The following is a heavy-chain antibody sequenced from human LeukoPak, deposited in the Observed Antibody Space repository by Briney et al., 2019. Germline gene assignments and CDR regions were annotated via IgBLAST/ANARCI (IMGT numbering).Heavy chain of an antibody. D-gene: IGHD3-22*01. V-gene: IGHV3-23*01. CDR3: AKASSPSSGCITY. CDR2: ISGSGGSA. CDR1: GFTFSSYA. Sequence: GGSLRLSCAASGFTFSSYAMSWVRQAPGKGLEWVSAISGSGGSAYYADSVKGRFTISRDNSKNTLYLQMNSLRAEDTAVYYCAKASSPSSGCITYWGQGTLVTVSS. J-gene: IGHJ4*02.